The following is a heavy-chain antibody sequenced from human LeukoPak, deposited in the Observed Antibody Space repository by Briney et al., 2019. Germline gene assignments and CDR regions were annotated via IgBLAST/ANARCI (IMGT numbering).Heavy chain of an antibody. CDR1: GGTFSSYA. Sequence: ASVRVSCKASGGTFSSYAISWVRQAPGQGLEWMGGIIPIFGTANYAQKFQGRVTITADESTSTASMELSSLRSEDTAVYYCARQEAVAGTGGLRDWGQGTLVTVSS. V-gene: IGHV1-69*13. CDR3: ARQEAVAGTGGLRD. J-gene: IGHJ4*02. CDR2: IIPIFGTA. D-gene: IGHD6-19*01.